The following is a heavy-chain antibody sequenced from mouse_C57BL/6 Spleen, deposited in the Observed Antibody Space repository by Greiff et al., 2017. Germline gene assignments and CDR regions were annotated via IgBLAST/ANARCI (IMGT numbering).Heavy chain of an antibody. CDR3: ARRNYYGSSLDYFDY. V-gene: IGHV1-52*01. J-gene: IGHJ2*01. D-gene: IGHD1-1*01. CDR1: GYTFTSYW. Sequence: QVQLQQPGAELVRPGSSVKLSCKASGYTFTSYWMHWVKQRPIQGLEWIGNIDPSDSETHYNQKFKDKATLTVDKSSSTAYMQLSSLTSEDSAVYYCARRNYYGSSLDYFDYWGQGTTLTVSS. CDR2: IDPSDSET.